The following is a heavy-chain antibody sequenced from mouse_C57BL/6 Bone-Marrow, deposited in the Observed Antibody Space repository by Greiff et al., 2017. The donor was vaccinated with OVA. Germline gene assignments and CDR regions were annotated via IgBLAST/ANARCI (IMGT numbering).Heavy chain of an antibody. CDR2: ISDGGSYT. CDR1: GFTFSSYA. V-gene: IGHV5-4*03. CDR3: ARVYDFAY. Sequence: DVMLVESGGGLVKPGGSLKLSCAASGFTFSSYAMSWVRQTPEKRLEWVATISDGGSYTYYPDNVKGRFTISRDNAKNNLYLQMSHLKSEDTAMYYCARVYDFAYWGQGTLVTVSA. J-gene: IGHJ3*01. D-gene: IGHD2-3*01.